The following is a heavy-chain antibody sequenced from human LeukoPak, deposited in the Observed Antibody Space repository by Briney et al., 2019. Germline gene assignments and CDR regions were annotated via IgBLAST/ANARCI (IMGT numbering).Heavy chain of an antibody. Sequence: SVKVSCKASGGTFSSYAISWVRQAPGRGLEWMGRIIPILGIANYAQKFQGRVTITADKSTSTAYMELSSLRSEDTAVYYCARLSGSYYDSSGYYGSFDYWGQGTLVTVSS. CDR1: GGTFSSYA. CDR3: ARLSGSYYDSSGYYGSFDY. D-gene: IGHD3-22*01. J-gene: IGHJ4*02. CDR2: IIPILGIA. V-gene: IGHV1-69*04.